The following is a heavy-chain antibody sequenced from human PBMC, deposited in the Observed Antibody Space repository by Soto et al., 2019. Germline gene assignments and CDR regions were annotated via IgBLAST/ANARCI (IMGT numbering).Heavy chain of an antibody. Sequence: QVQLQQWGAGLLKPSETLSLTCAVYGGSFSGYYWSWIRQLPGKGLEWIGEINHSGSTTYNPSLKSRVSSSVDTSKIKFSLKLSSVTAADTAVYYCARNGSYYDFWSGYYFGGGMDVWGQGTTVTVSS. J-gene: IGHJ6*02. V-gene: IGHV4-34*01. CDR2: INHSGST. D-gene: IGHD3-3*01. CDR3: ARNGSYYDFWSGYYFGGGMDV. CDR1: GGSFSGYY.